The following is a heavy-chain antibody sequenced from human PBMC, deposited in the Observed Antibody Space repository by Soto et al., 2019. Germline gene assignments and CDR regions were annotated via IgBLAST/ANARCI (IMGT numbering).Heavy chain of an antibody. Sequence: ASVKVSCKVSGYTLTELSMHWVRQAPGKGLEWMGGFDPEDGETIYAQKFQGRVTMTEDTSTDTAYMELSSLRSEDTAVYYCATYCELPYYFDYWGQGTLVTVSS. D-gene: IGHD2-15*01. J-gene: IGHJ4*02. CDR1: GYTLTELS. V-gene: IGHV1-24*01. CDR3: ATYCELPYYFDY. CDR2: FDPEDGET.